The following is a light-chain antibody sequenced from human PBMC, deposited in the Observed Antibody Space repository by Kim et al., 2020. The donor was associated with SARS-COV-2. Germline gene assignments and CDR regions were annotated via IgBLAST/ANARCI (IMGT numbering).Light chain of an antibody. V-gene: IGLV3-19*01. CDR3: QSRDSSGKVV. Sequence: SSELTQDPAVSVALGQTVSITCQGDSLRRYYVSLYQRRPGQAPLLVIYGKNNRPSGIPDRLSGSSSGNTASLTITGAQAEDEADYYCQSRDSSGKVVFGGGTKVTVL. CDR2: GKN. J-gene: IGLJ2*01. CDR1: SLRRYY.